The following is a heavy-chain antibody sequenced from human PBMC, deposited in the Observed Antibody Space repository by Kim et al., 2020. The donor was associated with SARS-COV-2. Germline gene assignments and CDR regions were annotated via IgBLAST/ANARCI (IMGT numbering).Heavy chain of an antibody. V-gene: IGHV5-51*01. CDR2: IYPGDSDT. CDR3: ARRSSGWYYLGGFDI. D-gene: IGHD6-19*01. CDR1: GYRFTDQW. Sequence: GESLKISCKGSGYRFTDQWIAWVRQMPGKGLEWMGVIYPGDSDTRYSPSFQGQVTISADKSISTAYLQWSSLKASDTAIYYCARRSSGWYYLGGFDIWGQGTMVTVSS. J-gene: IGHJ3*02.